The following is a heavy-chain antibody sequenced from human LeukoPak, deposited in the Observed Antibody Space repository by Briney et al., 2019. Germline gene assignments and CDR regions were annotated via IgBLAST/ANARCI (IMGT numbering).Heavy chain of an antibody. J-gene: IGHJ4*02. CDR2: SPYVGNP. D-gene: IGHD1-1*01. Sequence: ASETLSLTCTVSGGSINNYYWGCIRQPPGKGLGRVAYSPYVGNPNSNPSLRSRVPMSVAMSKDQFSLKLTSWTAADTAVYYCVRVGRSLHWSPDFWGLGTLVTVSS. V-gene: IGHV4-59*01. CDR3: VRVGRSLHWSPDF. CDR1: GGSINNYY.